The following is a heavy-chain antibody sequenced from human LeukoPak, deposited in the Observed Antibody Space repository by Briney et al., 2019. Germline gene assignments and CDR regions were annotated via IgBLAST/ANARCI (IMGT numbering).Heavy chain of an antibody. J-gene: IGHJ3*02. V-gene: IGHV4-59*08. CDR1: GGSFSGYY. CDR3: ARYCSSTSCPRYAFDI. D-gene: IGHD2-2*01. CDR2: IYYSGST. Sequence: TSETLSLTCAVYGGSFSGYYWSWIRQPPGKGLEWIGYIYYSGSTNYNPSLKSRVTISVDTSKNQFSLKLSSVTAADTAVYYCARYCSSTSCPRYAFDIWGQGTMVTVSS.